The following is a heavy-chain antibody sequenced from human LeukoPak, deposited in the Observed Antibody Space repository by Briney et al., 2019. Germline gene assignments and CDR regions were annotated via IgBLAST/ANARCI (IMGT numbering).Heavy chain of an antibody. V-gene: IGHV4-61*01. CDR2: IYYSGST. CDR1: GGSISSGSYY. D-gene: IGHD4-17*01. Sequence: PSETLSLTCTVSGGSISSGSYYWSWIRQPPGKGLEWIGYIYYSGSTNYNPSLKSRVTISVDTSKNQFSLKLSSVTAADTAVYYCARAKPTTTTVTRLYYFDYWGQGTLVTVSS. CDR3: ARAKPTTTTVTRLYYFDY. J-gene: IGHJ4*02.